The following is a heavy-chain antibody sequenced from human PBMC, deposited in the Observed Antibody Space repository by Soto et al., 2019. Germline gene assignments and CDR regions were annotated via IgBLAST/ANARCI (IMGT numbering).Heavy chain of an antibody. Sequence: QVQLVESGGGVVQPGTSLRLACAASGFTLSNIGMQWVRQAPGKGLEWVAVISAVGNTKYYADSVKGRFTISRDNSKNTLFLQMNSLRTEDTAVYYCAKESGGERYAAYFDLWGQGTLVTVSA. D-gene: IGHD2-21*01. J-gene: IGHJ4*02. CDR3: AKESGGERYAAYFDL. CDR2: ISAVGNTK. V-gene: IGHV3-30*18. CDR1: GFTLSNIG.